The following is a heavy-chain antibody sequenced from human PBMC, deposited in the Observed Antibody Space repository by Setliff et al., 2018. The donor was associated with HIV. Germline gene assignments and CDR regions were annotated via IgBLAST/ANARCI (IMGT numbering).Heavy chain of an antibody. V-gene: IGHV1-46*01. D-gene: IGHD4-17*01. J-gene: IGHJ3*01. CDR1: GYTFTEYY. CDR2: INPGGGNT. CDR3: ARGQASNDYGVSF. Sequence: ASVKVFCKASGYTFTEYYMHGVRQAPGQGLEWMGIINPGGGNTRYAQRFQGRVSMTRDTSTSTVYMELSSLRSADTAVYYCARGQASNDYGVSFWGQGTMVTVSS.